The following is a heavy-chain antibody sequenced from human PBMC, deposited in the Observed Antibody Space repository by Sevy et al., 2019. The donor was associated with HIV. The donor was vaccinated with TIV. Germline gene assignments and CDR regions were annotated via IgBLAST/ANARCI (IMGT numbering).Heavy chain of an antibody. D-gene: IGHD3-22*01. J-gene: IGHJ4*02. CDR3: ARDNSGYFFFDY. CDR1: GFSFSSFG. CDR2: ISQTYDGSKK. V-gene: IGHV3-30*03. Sequence: GGSLRLSCEASGFSFSSFGMHWVRQTPGKGLEWVALISQTYDGSKKYYIDSVQGRFTISRDNSKNTLYLQMDSLRPEDTAVYYCARDNSGYFFFDYWGQGTLVTVSS.